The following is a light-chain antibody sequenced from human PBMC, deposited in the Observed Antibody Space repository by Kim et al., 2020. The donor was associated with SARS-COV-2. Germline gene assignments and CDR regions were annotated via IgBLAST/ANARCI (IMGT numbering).Light chain of an antibody. CDR2: LGS. J-gene: IGKJ4*01. CDR1: QSLLHSNGNNY. V-gene: IGKV2-28*01. Sequence: DIVMTQSPPSLPVTPGETAAISCRSSQSLLHSNGNNYVDWYLQKPGQSPQLLIYLGSDRASGVPDRFSGSGSGTDFTLKISRVEAEDVGVYYCIQALQTPLTFGGGTKVDIK. CDR3: IQALQTPLT.